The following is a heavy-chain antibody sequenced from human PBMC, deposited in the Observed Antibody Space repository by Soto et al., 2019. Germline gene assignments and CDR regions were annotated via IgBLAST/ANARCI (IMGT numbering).Heavy chain of an antibody. Sequence: ASVKVSCKASGYTFTSYDINWVRQATGQGLEWMGWMNPNSGNTAYAQKFQGRVTMTRNTSISTAYMELSSLRSEDTAMYYCARERTRGFDPWGQGTLVTVSS. J-gene: IGHJ5*02. CDR1: GYTFTSYD. CDR3: ARERTRGFDP. V-gene: IGHV1-8*01. CDR2: MNPNSGNT.